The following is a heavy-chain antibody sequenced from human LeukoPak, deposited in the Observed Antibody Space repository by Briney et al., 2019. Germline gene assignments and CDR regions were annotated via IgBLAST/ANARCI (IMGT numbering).Heavy chain of an antibody. CDR3: ARHPTASYFDY. D-gene: IGHD4-17*01. Sequence: SETLSLTCTVSGGSISSYYWSWIRQPPGKGLEWIGYIYYSGSTNYNPSLKSRVTISVDTSKNQFSLKLSSVTAADTAVYYCARHPTASYFDYWGQGTLVTVSS. CDR1: GGSISSYY. V-gene: IGHV4-59*08. J-gene: IGHJ4*02. CDR2: IYYSGST.